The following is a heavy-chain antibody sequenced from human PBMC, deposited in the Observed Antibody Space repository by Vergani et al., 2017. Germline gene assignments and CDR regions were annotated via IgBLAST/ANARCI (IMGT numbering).Heavy chain of an antibody. CDR1: GDPIISRSYY. CDR2: IYNSGNG. J-gene: IGHJ2*01. V-gene: IGHV4-39*01. Sequence: QMQLQESGPGLVKASETLSLTCTVSGDPIISRSYYWGWIRQPPGKGLEWIGSIYNSGNGESSPSLKSRVTISADTSKNQFSLRMTSVTAADTAVYYCASGKYYSDSTSHFRGRYFDVWGRGTLVTVPS. D-gene: IGHD3-16*01. CDR3: ASGKYYSDSTSHFRGRYFDV.